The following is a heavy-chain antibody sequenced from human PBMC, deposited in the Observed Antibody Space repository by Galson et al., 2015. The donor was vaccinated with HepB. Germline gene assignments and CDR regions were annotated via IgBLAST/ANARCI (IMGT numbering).Heavy chain of an antibody. Sequence: SLRLSCAASGFTFSSYAMSWVRQAPGKGLEWVSAISGSGGSTYYADSVKGRFTISRDNSKNTVYLQMNSLRAEDTAVYYCAKGPIAAAGELGYFDLWGRGTLVTVSS. CDR3: AKGPIAAAGELGYFDL. CDR2: ISGSGGST. D-gene: IGHD6-13*01. CDR1: GFTFSSYA. V-gene: IGHV3-23*01. J-gene: IGHJ2*01.